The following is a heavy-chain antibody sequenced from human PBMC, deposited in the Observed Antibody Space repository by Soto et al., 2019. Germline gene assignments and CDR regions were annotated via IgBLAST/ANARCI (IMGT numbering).Heavy chain of an antibody. Sequence: QITLKESGPTLVKPTQTLTLTCTFSGFSLTSGVVGVGWIRQPPGEALEWLALIYWNDEQYYNTSLRNRLTITSDTSKNQVVLTMTNMDPVDTATYCCAHRLPGPSGYDVWGQGTTVTVSS. CDR1: GFSLTSGVVG. CDR2: IYWNDEQ. D-gene: IGHD6-13*01. V-gene: IGHV2-5*01. J-gene: IGHJ6*02. CDR3: AHRLPGPSGYDV.